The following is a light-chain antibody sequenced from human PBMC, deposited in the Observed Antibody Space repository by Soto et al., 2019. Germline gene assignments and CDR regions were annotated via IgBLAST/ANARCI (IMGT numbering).Light chain of an antibody. CDR3: QQRSNWPPSVT. J-gene: IGKJ3*01. Sequence: EIVLTQSPATMPLSPVERPNISCRSSQSVSTYLAWYQQKPGQAPRLLIYEANNRATGIPARFSGSGSGTDFTLTISSLEPEDFAVYYCQQRSNWPPSVTFGPGTKVDI. V-gene: IGKV3-11*01. CDR1: QSVSTY. CDR2: EAN.